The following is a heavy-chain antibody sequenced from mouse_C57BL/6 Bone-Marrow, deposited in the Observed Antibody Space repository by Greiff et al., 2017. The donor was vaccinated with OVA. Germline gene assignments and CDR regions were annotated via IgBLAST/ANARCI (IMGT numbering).Heavy chain of an antibody. Sequence: VKVVESGPELVKPGASVKISCKASGYAFSSSWMNWVKQRPGKGLEWIGRIYPGDGDTNYNGKFKGKATLTADKSSSTAYMQLSSLTSEDSAVYFCARWMRGYAMDYWGQGTSVTVSS. CDR1: GYAFSSSW. J-gene: IGHJ4*01. CDR3: ARWMRGYAMDY. V-gene: IGHV1-82*01. CDR2: IYPGDGDT.